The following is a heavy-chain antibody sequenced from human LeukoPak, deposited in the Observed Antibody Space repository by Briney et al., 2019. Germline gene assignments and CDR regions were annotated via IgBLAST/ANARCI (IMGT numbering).Heavy chain of an antibody. V-gene: IGHV1-2*02. CDR2: INPNSGDT. J-gene: IGHJ4*02. CDR1: GYTFTDYY. CDR3: AREDSSGYDY. D-gene: IGHD3-22*01. Sequence: ASVKLSCKASGYTFTDYYMHWVRQAPGQGLEWMGWINPNSGDTNHAQNFQGRVTMTRDTSISTAYMEVSRLRSDDTAVYYCAREDSSGYDYWGQGTLVTVSS.